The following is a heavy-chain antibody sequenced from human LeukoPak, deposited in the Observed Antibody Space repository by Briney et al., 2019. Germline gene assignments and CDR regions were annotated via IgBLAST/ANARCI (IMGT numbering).Heavy chain of an antibody. J-gene: IGHJ3*02. CDR1: GGSISSSSYY. CDR2: IYYSGST. Sequence: SETLSLTCSVSGGSISSSSYYWGWIRQPPGKGLEWIVSIYYSGSTYYNPSLKSRVTISVDTSKSQFFLKLSSVPAADTPVYYCARHHKAFNIWGQGTMVTVSS. CDR3: ARHHKAFNI. V-gene: IGHV4-39*01.